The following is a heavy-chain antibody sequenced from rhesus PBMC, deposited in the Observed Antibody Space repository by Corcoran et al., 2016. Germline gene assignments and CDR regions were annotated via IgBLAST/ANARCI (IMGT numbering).Heavy chain of an antibody. V-gene: IGHV4-65*01. J-gene: IGHJ4*01. D-gene: IGHD4-29*01. Sequence: QVQLQESGPGLVKPSETLSLTCAVSGGSVSSSNWWTWIRQPPRKGLEWIGYISGSSGSNYYNPSLRSRVTFSTDTSKNQFSLKLTSVTAADTAVYYCARDYGSKGWGQGVLVTVSS. CDR2: ISGSSGSN. CDR3: ARDYGSKG. CDR1: GGSVSSSNW.